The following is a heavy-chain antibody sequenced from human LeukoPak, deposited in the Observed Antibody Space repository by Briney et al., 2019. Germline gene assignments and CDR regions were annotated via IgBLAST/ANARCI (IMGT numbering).Heavy chain of an antibody. J-gene: IGHJ4*02. CDR2: INWNGGST. CDR1: GFTFDDYG. D-gene: IGHD2-2*01. Sequence: SGGSLRLSCAASGFTFDDYGMSWVRQAPGKVLEGVSGINWNGGSTGYADSVKGRFTISRDNAKNSLYLQMNSLRAEDTALYYCARLMGGGSSAVSDYWGQGTLVTVSS. CDR3: ARLMGGGSSAVSDY. V-gene: IGHV3-20*04.